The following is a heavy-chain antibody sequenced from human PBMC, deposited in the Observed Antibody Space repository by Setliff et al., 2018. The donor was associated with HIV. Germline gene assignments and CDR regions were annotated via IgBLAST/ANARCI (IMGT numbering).Heavy chain of an antibody. J-gene: IGHJ4*02. CDR2: ISSDAVTRTI. Sequence: PGGSLRLSCAVSGFTFSNFPMNWVRQAPGKGLEWVSTISSDAVTRTIYYADSVKGRFTISRDNAKNSLYLQMNSLRAEDTAVYYCARDLFPYYHDSSPYYPPGYWGQGTLVTVSS. V-gene: IGHV3-48*01. D-gene: IGHD3-22*01. CDR3: ARDLFPYYHDSSPYYPPGY. CDR1: GFTFSNFP.